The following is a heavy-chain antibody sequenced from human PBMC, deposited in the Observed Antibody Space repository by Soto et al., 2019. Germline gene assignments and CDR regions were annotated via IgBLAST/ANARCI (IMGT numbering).Heavy chain of an antibody. CDR3: AREFPRLARNPFFGY. D-gene: IGHD6-25*01. CDR2: INPSGGST. V-gene: IGHV1-46*01. Sequence: QVQLVQSGAEVKKPGASVKVSCKASGYTFTSYYMHWVRQAPGQGLEWMGIINPSGGSTSYAQKFQGRVTMTRDTSTSTVYMELSSLRSEDTAVYYCAREFPRLARNPFFGYWGQGTLVTVSS. CDR1: GYTFTSYY. J-gene: IGHJ4*02.